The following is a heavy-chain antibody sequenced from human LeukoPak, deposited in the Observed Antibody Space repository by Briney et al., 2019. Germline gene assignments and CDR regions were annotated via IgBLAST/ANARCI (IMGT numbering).Heavy chain of an antibody. J-gene: IGHJ5*02. CDR3: ARAPLLRFLEWSLPNWFDP. CDR1: GYTFTSYD. Sequence: ASVKVSCKASGYTFTSYDINWVRQATGQGLEWMGWMNPNSGNTGYAQKFQGRVTMTRNTSISTAYMELSSLRSEDTAVYYCARAPLLRFLEWSLPNWFDPWGQGTLVTVSS. CDR2: MNPNSGNT. V-gene: IGHV1-8*01. D-gene: IGHD3-3*01.